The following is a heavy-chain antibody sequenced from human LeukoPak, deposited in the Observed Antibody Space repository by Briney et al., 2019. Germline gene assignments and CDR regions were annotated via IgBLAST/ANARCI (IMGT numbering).Heavy chain of an antibody. D-gene: IGHD4-11*01. CDR2: IYYSGST. V-gene: IGHV4-59*01. CDR1: GGSISSYY. Sequence: PSETLSLTCTVSGGSISSYYWSWIRQPPGKGLEWIGYIYYSGSTNYNPSLKSRVTISVDTSKNQFSLKLSSVTAADTAVYYCARLDDYSLYFDYWGQGTLVTVSS. J-gene: IGHJ4*02. CDR3: ARLDDYSLYFDY.